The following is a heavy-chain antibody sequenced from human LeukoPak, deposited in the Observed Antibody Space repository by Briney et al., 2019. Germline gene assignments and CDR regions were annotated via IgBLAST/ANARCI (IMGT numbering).Heavy chain of an antibody. J-gene: IGHJ4*02. Sequence: PGGSLRLSCTASGFTFSDYYLSWIRQAPGGGLEWLSYVGGSRSYTDYADSVKGRFTISRDNAKNSLYLQMNSLRAEDTAVYYCARGYRGSEYWGQGTLVTVSS. V-gene: IGHV3-11*03. CDR3: ARGYRGSEY. CDR1: GFTFSDYY. CDR2: VGGSRSYT. D-gene: IGHD5-12*01.